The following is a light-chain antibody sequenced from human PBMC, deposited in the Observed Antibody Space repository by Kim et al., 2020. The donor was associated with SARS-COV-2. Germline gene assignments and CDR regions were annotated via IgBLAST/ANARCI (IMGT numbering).Light chain of an antibody. CDR2: KAS. CDR3: QQYNSYSPTWT. V-gene: IGKV1-5*03. CDR1: QSISSW. J-gene: IGKJ1*01. Sequence: VGDRVTITCRARQSISSWLACDQQKPGKAPKLLIYKASSLESGVPSRFSGSGSGTEFTLTISSLQPDDFATYYCQQYNSYSPTWTFGQGTKVDIK.